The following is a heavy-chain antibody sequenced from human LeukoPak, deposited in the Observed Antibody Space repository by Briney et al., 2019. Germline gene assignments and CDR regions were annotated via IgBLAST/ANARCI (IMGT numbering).Heavy chain of an antibody. V-gene: IGHV3-74*01. CDR2: MNTDGGIT. Sequence: GGSLRLSCAASGFTFSSYWMHWVRQVPGKGLVWVSRMNTDGGITNYADSVKGRFTISRDNAKNSLYLHMNSLRAEDTAVYYCARDIEWGQGTLVTVSS. CDR1: GFTFSSYW. J-gene: IGHJ4*02. CDR3: ARDIE. D-gene: IGHD2-15*01.